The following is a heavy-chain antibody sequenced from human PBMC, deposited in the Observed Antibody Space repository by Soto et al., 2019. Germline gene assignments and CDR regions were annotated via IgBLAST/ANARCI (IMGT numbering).Heavy chain of an antibody. D-gene: IGHD1-1*01. CDR3: AKRATGTYFDY. CDR2: IWYDGSNK. Sequence: GGSLRLSCAASGFTFSSYGMHWVRQAPGKGLEWVAVIWYDGSNKYYADYVKGRFTISRDNSKNTLYLQMNSLRAEDTAVYYCAKRATGTYFDYWGQGTLVTVSS. J-gene: IGHJ4*02. V-gene: IGHV3-33*06. CDR1: GFTFSSYG.